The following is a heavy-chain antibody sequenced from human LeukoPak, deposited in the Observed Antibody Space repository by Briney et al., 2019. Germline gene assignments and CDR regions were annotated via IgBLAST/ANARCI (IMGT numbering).Heavy chain of an antibody. V-gene: IGHV3-21*01. CDR3: ARSGKYCGGDCYPAEYFQH. J-gene: IGHJ1*01. CDR1: GFTFSSYS. CDR2: ISSSSSYI. Sequence: GGSLRLSCAASGFTFSSYSMNWVRQAPGKGLEWVSSISSSSSYIYYADSVKGRFTISRDNAKNSLYLQTNSLRAEDTAVYYCARSGKYCGGDCYPAEYFQHWGQGTLVTVSS. D-gene: IGHD2-21*02.